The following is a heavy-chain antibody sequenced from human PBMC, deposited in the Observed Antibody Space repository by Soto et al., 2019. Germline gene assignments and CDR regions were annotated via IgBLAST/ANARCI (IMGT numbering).Heavy chain of an antibody. Sequence: PSETLSLTCTVSGVSISSGNWWTWVRQSPRKGLEYIGEIFHDGTANYFPSFERRVAMSVDKSKNQFSLKLTPVTAADAAIYYCARLVYDTRLDYLYFDFWGHGAQVTVSS. CDR2: IFHDGTA. CDR3: ARLVYDTRLDYLYFDF. J-gene: IGHJ4*01. CDR1: GVSISSGNW. D-gene: IGHD3-16*01. V-gene: IGHV4-4*02.